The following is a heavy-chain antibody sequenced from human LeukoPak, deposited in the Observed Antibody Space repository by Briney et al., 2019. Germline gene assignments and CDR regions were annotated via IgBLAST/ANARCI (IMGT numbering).Heavy chain of an antibody. V-gene: IGHV3-21*01. CDR3: ARDAVVVAATPGY. J-gene: IGHJ4*02. D-gene: IGHD2-15*01. CDR1: GGSISSYY. CDR2: ISSSSSYI. Sequence: ETLSLTCTVSGGSISSYYWSWVRQAPGKGLEWVSSISSSSSYIYYADSVKGRFTISRDNAKNSLYLQMNSLRAEDTAVYYCARDAVVVAATPGYWGQGTLVTVSS.